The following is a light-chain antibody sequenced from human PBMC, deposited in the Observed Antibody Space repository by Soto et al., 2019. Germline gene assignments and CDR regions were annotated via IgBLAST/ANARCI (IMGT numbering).Light chain of an antibody. CDR2: DAS. Sequence: DIQMTQSPSTLSASVGDRVTITCRASQSISSWLAWYQQKPGKAPKLLIYDASSLESGVPSRFSGSGSGTEFTLTISSLQPDDFATYYCQQYNSPLLTFGGGTKAEIK. CDR3: QQYNSPLLT. CDR1: QSISSW. J-gene: IGKJ4*01. V-gene: IGKV1-5*01.